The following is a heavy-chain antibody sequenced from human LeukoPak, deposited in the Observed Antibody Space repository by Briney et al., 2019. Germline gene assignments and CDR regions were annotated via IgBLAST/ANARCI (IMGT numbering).Heavy chain of an antibody. V-gene: IGHV4-59*08. CDR3: ARAVSGRFDY. Sequence: SETLSLTCTVSGGSISSYYWSWIRQPPGKGLEWIGYIYYSGSTNYNPSLNSRVTISVDTSKNQFSLRLSSVTAADTAIYYCARAVSGRFDYWGRGTLVTVSS. D-gene: IGHD6-19*01. CDR1: GGSISSYY. CDR2: IYYSGST. J-gene: IGHJ4*02.